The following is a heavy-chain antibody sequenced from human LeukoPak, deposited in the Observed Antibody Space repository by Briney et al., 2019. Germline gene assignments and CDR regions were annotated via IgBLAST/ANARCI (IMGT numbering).Heavy chain of an antibody. D-gene: IGHD3-22*01. CDR3: AATAEYYDSSGYYNY. V-gene: IGHV4-59*01. Sequence: SETLSLTCTVSGGSLSSYYWSWLRQPPGKGLEWIGYIYYSGSTNYNPSLKSRVTISVDTSKNQFSLKLSSVTAADTAVYYCAATAEYYDSSGYYNYWGQGTLVTVSS. CDR2: IYYSGST. J-gene: IGHJ4*02. CDR1: GGSLSSYY.